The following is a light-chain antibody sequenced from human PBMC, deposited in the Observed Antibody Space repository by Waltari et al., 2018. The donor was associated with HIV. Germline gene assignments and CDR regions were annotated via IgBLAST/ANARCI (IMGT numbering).Light chain of an antibody. CDR2: DAS. CDR1: QGVSSY. V-gene: IGKV3-11*01. CDR3: QHRSSWPLT. Sequence: EIVLTQSPATLSLSPGERATLSCRASQGVSSYLAWYQQKPGQAPRLLIYDASNRATAIPARFSGSGSGTDFTLTISSLEPEDFAVYYCQHRSSWPLTFGGGTKVEIK. J-gene: IGKJ4*01.